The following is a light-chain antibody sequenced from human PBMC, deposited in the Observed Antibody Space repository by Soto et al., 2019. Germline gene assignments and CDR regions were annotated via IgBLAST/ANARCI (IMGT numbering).Light chain of an antibody. CDR3: QQSYSTLIT. Sequence: IQMTQSPSTLSASVGDRVTITCRASQSISSWLAWYQQKPGKAPKLLIYAASSLQSGVPSRFSGSGSGTDFTLTINSLQPEDFATYYCQQSYSTLITFGQGTRLEIK. J-gene: IGKJ5*01. CDR2: AAS. V-gene: IGKV1-39*01. CDR1: QSISSW.